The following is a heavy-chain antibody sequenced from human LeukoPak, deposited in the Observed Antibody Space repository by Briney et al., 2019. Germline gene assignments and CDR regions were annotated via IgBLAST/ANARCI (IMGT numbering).Heavy chain of an antibody. V-gene: IGHV3-21*01. D-gene: IGHD5-12*01. CDR1: GFTFSSYS. J-gene: IGHJ4*02. CDR3: ARPGMVAIFDY. CDR2: ISSSSSYI. Sequence: GWSLRLSCAASGFTFSSYSMNWVRQAPGKGLEWVSSISSSSSYIYYADSVKGRFTISRDNAKNSLYLQMNSLRAEDTAVYYCARPGMVAIFDYWGQGTLVTVSS.